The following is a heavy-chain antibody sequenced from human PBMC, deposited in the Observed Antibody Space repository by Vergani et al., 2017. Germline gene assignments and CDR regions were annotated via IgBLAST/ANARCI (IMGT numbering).Heavy chain of an antibody. CDR1: GFTFSSYA. V-gene: IGHV3-23*01. CDR2: ISGSGGST. J-gene: IGHJ4*02. CDR3: ANIRGTRGIAVAGQPRTFDY. D-gene: IGHD6-19*01. Sequence: EVQLLESGGGLVQPGGSLRLSCAASGFTFSSYAMSWVRQAPGKGLEWVSAISGSGGSTYYADSVKGRFTISRDKSKNTLYMQMNSLRAEETAVDYCANIRGTRGIAVAGQPRTFDYWGQGTLVTVSS.